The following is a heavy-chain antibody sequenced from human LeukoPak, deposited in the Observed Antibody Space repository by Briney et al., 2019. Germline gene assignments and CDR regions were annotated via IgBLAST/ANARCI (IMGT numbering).Heavy chain of an antibody. CDR2: IRYDASNK. D-gene: IGHD5-18*01. CDR1: GFTFSTYD. V-gene: IGHV3-30*02. CDR3: AKDLPRGYSYGSIFDY. J-gene: IGHJ4*02. Sequence: GGSLRLSCAASGFTFSTYDIHWVRQAPGKGLEWVAFIRYDASNKKYADSVKGRFTISRDNSKNTLYLQMNSLRAEDTAVYYCAKDLPRGYSYGSIFDYWGQGTLVTVSS.